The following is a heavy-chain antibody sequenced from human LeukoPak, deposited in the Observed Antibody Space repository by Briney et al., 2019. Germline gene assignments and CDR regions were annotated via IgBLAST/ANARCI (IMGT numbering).Heavy chain of an antibody. CDR3: ARGLYGSGSSRHDAFDI. CDR1: GFTFSDYY. Sequence: GGSLRLSCAASGFTFSDYYMSWIRQAPGKGLEWISYISSASSTIYYADSVKGRFTVSRDNAKRSVYLHMNSLRAEDTAMYYCARGLYGSGSSRHDAFDIWGQGTMVTVSS. J-gene: IGHJ3*02. V-gene: IGHV3-11*04. CDR2: ISSASSTI. D-gene: IGHD3-10*01.